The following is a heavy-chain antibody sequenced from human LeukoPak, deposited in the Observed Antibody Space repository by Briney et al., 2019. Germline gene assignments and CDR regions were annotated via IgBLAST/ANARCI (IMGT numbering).Heavy chain of an antibody. Sequence: ASVKVSCKASGGTFSSYAISWVRQAPGQGLEWMGRIIPILGIANYAQKFQGRVTVTADKSTSTAYMELSSLRSEDTAVYYCARVWGMTLFDYWGQGTLVTVSS. D-gene: IGHD3-16*01. V-gene: IGHV1-69*04. J-gene: IGHJ4*02. CDR2: IIPILGIA. CDR3: ARVWGMTLFDY. CDR1: GGTFSSYA.